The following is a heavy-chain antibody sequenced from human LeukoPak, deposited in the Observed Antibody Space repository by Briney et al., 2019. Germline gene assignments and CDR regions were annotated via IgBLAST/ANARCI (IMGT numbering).Heavy chain of an antibody. CDR3: ARGHSYYDYVWGSYRYGYMGDY. J-gene: IGHJ4*02. Sequence: PSETLSLTCAVHGGSFSGYYWSWIRQPPGKGLEWIGEINHSGSTNYNPSLKSRVTISVDTSKNQFSLKLSSVTAADTAVYYCARGHSYYDYVWGSYRYGYMGDYWGQGTLVTVSS. CDR1: GGSFSGYY. V-gene: IGHV4-34*01. D-gene: IGHD3-16*02. CDR2: INHSGST.